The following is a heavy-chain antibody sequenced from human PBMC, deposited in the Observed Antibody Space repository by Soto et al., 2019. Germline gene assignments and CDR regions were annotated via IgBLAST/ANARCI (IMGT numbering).Heavy chain of an antibody. V-gene: IGHV3-23*01. D-gene: IGHD2-21*01. CDR1: GFTFSSYA. J-gene: IGHJ6*02. Sequence: PGGSLRLSCAASGFTFSSYAMSWVRQAPGKGLEWVSAISGSGGSTYYADSVKGRFTISRDNSKNTLYLQMNSLRAEDTAVYYCAKDLGLIEYYYYYYGMDVWGQGTTVTVSS. CDR3: AKDLGLIEYYYYYYGMDV. CDR2: ISGSGGST.